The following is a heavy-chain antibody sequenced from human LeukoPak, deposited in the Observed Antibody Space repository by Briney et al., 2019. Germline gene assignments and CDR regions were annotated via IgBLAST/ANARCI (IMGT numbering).Heavy chain of an antibody. CDR3: ARDSPPDY. CDR1: GFTFSSYG. CDR2: IRYDGSNK. V-gene: IGHV3-30*02. Sequence: GGSLRLSCAASGFTFSSYGMHWVRQAPGKGLEWVAFIRYDGSNKYYADSVKGRFTISRDNAKKSVYLQMNSLRAEDTAVYYCARDSPPDYWGQGTLVTASS. J-gene: IGHJ4*02.